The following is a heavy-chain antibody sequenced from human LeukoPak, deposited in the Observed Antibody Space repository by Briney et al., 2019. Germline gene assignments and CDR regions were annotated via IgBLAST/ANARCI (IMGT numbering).Heavy chain of an antibody. D-gene: IGHD2-21*02. CDR1: GYSISSGYY. V-gene: IGHV4-38-2*02. CDR2: IYHSGST. J-gene: IGHJ4*02. CDR3: ARVLGVVTAISFDY. Sequence: SETLSLTCTASGYSISSGYYWGWIRQPPGKGLEWIGSIYHSGSTYYNPSLKSRVTISVDTSKNQFSLKLSSVTAADTAVYYCARVLGVVTAISFDYWGQGTLATVSS.